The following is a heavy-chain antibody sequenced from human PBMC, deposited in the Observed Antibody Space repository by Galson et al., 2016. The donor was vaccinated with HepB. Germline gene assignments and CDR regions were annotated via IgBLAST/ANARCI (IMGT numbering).Heavy chain of an antibody. V-gene: IGHV3-21*01. J-gene: IGHJ5*02. CDR3: ARGGYDFWSGYAPSTNWFDP. Sequence: SLRLSCAASGFTFSTYSMNWVRQAPGKGLEWVSSISSSSTYIYYADSVKGRFTISRDNAKNPLYLQMNSLRAEDTAVYYCARGGYDFWSGYAPSTNWFDPWGQGTLVTVSS. CDR1: GFTFSTYS. CDR2: ISSSSTYI. D-gene: IGHD3-3*01.